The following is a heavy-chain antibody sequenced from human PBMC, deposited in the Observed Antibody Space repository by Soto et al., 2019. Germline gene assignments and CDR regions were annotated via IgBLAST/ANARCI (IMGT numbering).Heavy chain of an antibody. J-gene: IGHJ3*02. V-gene: IGHV4-59*08. CDR3: ARLWGGVFDI. Sequence: QVQLQESGPGLLKPSETLSHTCTVSGGSISSYYWSWMRQPPGKGLEWIGYIYYSGSTNYNPSLKSRVTISVDTSKNQFSLKLSSVTAADTAVYYCARLWGGVFDIWGQGTMVTVSS. CDR2: IYYSGST. CDR1: GGSISSYY. D-gene: IGHD1-26*01.